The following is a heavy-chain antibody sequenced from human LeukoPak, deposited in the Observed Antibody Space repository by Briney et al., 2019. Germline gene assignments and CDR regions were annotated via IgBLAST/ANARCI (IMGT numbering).Heavy chain of an antibody. D-gene: IGHD2-2*01. CDR2: ISAYNGNT. J-gene: IGHJ4*02. V-gene: IGHV1-18*01. Sequence: ASVKVSCKASGGTFTSYGISWVRQAPGQGLEWMGWISAYNGNTNYAQKLQGRVTMTTDTSTSTAYMELRSLRSDDTAVYYCARDIVVVPAAPGGDFDYWGQRTLVTVSS. CDR3: ARDIVVVPAAPGGDFDY. CDR1: GGTFTSYG.